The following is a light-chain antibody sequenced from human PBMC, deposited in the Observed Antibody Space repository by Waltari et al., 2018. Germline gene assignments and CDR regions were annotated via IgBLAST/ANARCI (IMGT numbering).Light chain of an antibody. Sequence: QSVLTQPPSASVTPGQRLTISCSGTRSNIGSNTVNCYHLLPGTAPKLVVYSNNQRPSGVPDRFSGSKSGTSASLAISGLQSEDEADYYCAAWDDSLNAYVFGTGTKVTVL. CDR2: SNN. CDR3: AAWDDSLNAYV. J-gene: IGLJ1*01. CDR1: RSNIGSNT. V-gene: IGLV1-44*01.